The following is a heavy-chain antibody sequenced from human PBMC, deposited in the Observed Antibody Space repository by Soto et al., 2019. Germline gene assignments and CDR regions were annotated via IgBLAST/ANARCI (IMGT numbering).Heavy chain of an antibody. CDR2: ISGSGGST. D-gene: IGHD5-12*01. CDR3: ARDSYGGYSGSLGF. J-gene: IGHJ4*02. CDR1: GFTFSSYA. V-gene: IGHV3-23*01. Sequence: EVQLLESGGGLVQPGGSLRLSCAASGFTFSSYAMSWVRQAPGKGLEWVSAISGSGGSTYYADSVKGRFTISRDNSKNTLYLQMNSLRAEDTAVYYCARDSYGGYSGSLGFWGQGTLVTVSS.